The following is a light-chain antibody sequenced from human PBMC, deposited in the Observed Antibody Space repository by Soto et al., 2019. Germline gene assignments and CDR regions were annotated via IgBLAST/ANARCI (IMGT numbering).Light chain of an antibody. J-gene: IGKJ5*01. V-gene: IGKV3-20*01. CDR2: GAS. Sequence: SPCTLSLSPGERATLSCRASQSVSSSYLAWYQQKPGQAPRLLIYGASSRATGIPDRFSGSGSGTDFTLTISRLEPEDFAVYYCQQYGSSPLITFGQGTRLEIK. CDR3: QQYGSSPLIT. CDR1: QSVSSSY.